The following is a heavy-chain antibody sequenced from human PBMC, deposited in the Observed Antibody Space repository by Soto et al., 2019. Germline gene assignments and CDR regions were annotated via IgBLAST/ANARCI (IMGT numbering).Heavy chain of an antibody. CDR3: AALEASSGWYDY. V-gene: IGHV3-23*01. J-gene: IGHJ4*02. CDR2: ISGSGGST. CDR1: GFTFSSYA. Sequence: GGSLRLSCAASGFTFSSYAMSWVRQAPGKGLEWVSAISGSGGSTYYADSVKGRFTISRDNSKNTLYLQMNSLRAEDTAVYYCAALEASSGWYDYWGQGTLVTVSS. D-gene: IGHD6-19*01.